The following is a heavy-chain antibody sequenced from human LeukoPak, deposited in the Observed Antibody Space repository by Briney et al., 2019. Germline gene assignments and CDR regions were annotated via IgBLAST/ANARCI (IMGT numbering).Heavy chain of an antibody. CDR3: ARVSTTVTTYDY. D-gene: IGHD4-17*01. CDR1: GYTFTGYY. J-gene: IGHJ4*02. CDR2: INPNSGGT. Sequence: ASVKVSCKASGYTFTGYYMHWVRQAPGQGPEWMGWINPNSGGTNYAQKFQGRVTMTRDTSISTAYMELSRLRSDDTAVYYRARVSTTVTTYDYWGQGTLVTVSS. V-gene: IGHV1-2*02.